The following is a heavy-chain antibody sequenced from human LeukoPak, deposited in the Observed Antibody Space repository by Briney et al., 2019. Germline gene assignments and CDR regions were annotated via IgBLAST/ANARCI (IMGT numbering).Heavy chain of an antibody. V-gene: IGHV4-4*07. J-gene: IGHJ4*02. Sequence: SETLSLTCTVSGDSFSSYFWSWIRQPAGKGLEWIGRMYTSGITNSNPSLKSRVTMSVDTSKNQFSLNLTSVTVADTAVYYCAREITGTRGADYWGQGILVTVSS. CDR3: AREITGTRGADY. D-gene: IGHD1-7*01. CDR1: GDSFSSYF. CDR2: MYTSGIT.